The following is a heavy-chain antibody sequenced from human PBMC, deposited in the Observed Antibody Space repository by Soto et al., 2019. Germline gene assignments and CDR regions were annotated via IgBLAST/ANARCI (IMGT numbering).Heavy chain of an antibody. CDR1: GFTFDDYA. CDR3: VIDIGYYDSSGEGSAFDI. Sequence: GGSLRLSCAASGFTFDDYAMHWVRQAPGKGLEWVSGISWNSGSTGYADSVKGRFTISRDNAKNSLYLQMNSLRAEDTALYYFVIDIGYYDSSGEGSAFDIWGQGTMVTVSS. D-gene: IGHD3-22*01. V-gene: IGHV3-9*01. J-gene: IGHJ3*02. CDR2: ISWNSGST.